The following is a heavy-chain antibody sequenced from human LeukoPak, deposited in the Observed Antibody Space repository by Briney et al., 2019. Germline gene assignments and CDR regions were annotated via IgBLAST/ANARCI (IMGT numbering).Heavy chain of an antibody. J-gene: IGHJ6*02. Sequence: SQTLSLTCTVSGGSISSGSYYWSWIRQPAGKGLEWIGRIYTSGSTNYNPSLKSRVTISVDTSKSQFSLKLSSVTAADTAVYYCASRSGDGMDVWGQGTTVTVSS. V-gene: IGHV4-61*02. CDR2: IYTSGST. D-gene: IGHD3-3*01. CDR3: ASRSGDGMDV. CDR1: GGSISSGSYY.